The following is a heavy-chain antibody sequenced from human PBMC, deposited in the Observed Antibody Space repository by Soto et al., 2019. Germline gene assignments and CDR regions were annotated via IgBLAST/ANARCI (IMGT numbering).Heavy chain of an antibody. Sequence: EVQLLESGGGLGQPGGSLRLSCAASEFTFSSYAMSWVRQAPGKGLDWVSSISASAGSTYYADSVKGRFTISRDNSKNTLYLQMNSLRAEDTAVYYCAKSPSDTLVDAFDIWGQGTLVTVSS. CDR2: ISASAGST. CDR1: EFTFSSYA. D-gene: IGHD2-2*02. V-gene: IGHV3-23*01. J-gene: IGHJ3*02. CDR3: AKSPSDTLVDAFDI.